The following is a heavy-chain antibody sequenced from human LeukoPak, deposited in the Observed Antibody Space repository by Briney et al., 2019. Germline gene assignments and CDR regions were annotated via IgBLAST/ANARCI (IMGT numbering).Heavy chain of an antibody. D-gene: IGHD3-22*01. CDR1: GFTFSSYA. CDR2: ISYDGSNE. CDR3: ARDRYDSSGYYYETGFDYYFDY. Sequence: GGSLRLSCAASGFTFSSYAMHWVRQAPGNGLEWVAVISYDGSNEYYADSVKGRFTISRDNSKNTLYLQMNSLRAEDTAVYYCARDRYDSSGYYYETGFDYYFDYWGQGTLVTVSS. J-gene: IGHJ4*02. V-gene: IGHV3-30-3*01.